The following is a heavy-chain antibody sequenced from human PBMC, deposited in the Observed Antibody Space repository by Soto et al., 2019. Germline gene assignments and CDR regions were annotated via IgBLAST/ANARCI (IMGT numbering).Heavy chain of an antibody. CDR2: ISEDGGKK. CDR3: AKPLGSGYADAFNM. V-gene: IGHV3-30*18. Sequence: GGSLRLSCAASGFTFSRHAIHWVRLTPGRGLEWVALISEDGGKKYYADSVKGRFTISRDNSKDLLYLQMNSLRAEDTAVYYCAKPLGSGYADAFNMWGRGTMVTVSS. CDR1: GFTFSRHA. J-gene: IGHJ3*02. D-gene: IGHD3-3*01.